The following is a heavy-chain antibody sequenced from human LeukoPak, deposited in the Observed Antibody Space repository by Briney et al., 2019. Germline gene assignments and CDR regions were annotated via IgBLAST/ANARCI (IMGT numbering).Heavy chain of an antibody. D-gene: IGHD2-8*01. V-gene: IGHV3-23*01. CDR2: ISGSGGST. Sequence: PGGSLRLSCLTSGFTFSTNAMSWVRQAPGKGPEWISGISGSGGSTYYADSVKGRFTISRDNSKNTLYLQMNSLRAEDTAVYYCAKEGYCTNGVCSNFDYWGQGTLVTVSS. CDR3: AKEGYCTNGVCSNFDY. J-gene: IGHJ4*02. CDR1: GFTFSTNA.